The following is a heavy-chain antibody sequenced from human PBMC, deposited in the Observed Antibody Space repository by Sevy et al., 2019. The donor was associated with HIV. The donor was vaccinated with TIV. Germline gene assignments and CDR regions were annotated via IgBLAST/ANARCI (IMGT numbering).Heavy chain of an antibody. Sequence: GGSLRLSCAASGFTFSSYGMHWVRQAPGKGLEWVAFIRYDGSNKYYADSVKGRFTISRDNPKNTLYLQMNSLRAEDTAVYYCAKDPLTRYYFDYWGQGTLVTVSS. CDR3: AKDPLTRYYFDY. V-gene: IGHV3-30*02. CDR2: IRYDGSNK. J-gene: IGHJ4*02. CDR1: GFTFSSYG.